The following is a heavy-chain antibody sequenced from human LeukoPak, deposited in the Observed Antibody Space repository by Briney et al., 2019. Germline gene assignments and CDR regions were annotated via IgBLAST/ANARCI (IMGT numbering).Heavy chain of an antibody. CDR1: GFTFNNYW. CDR3: ARVRSGYYFDY. CDR2: ISSDGSST. V-gene: IGHV3-74*01. J-gene: IGHJ4*02. D-gene: IGHD2-21*01. Sequence: GGSLRLSCSASGFTFNNYWMHWVRQSPGKGLVWVSRISSDGSSTYYADSVEGRFTISRDNAKNTLYLQMNSLRAEDTAVYYCARVRSGYYFDYWGQGTLVTVSS.